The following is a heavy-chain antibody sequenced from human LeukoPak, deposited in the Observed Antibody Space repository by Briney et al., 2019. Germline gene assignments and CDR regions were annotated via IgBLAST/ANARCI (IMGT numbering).Heavy chain of an antibody. Sequence: GGSLRLSCVASGFTFSDYYMNWIRQAPGKGLEWVSYISGTGNSIYYADSVKGRFTISRDNAKNSLYLQMNSLRAEDTAVYYCARDTPYDFWSGYWGSGAFDIWGQGTMVTVSS. CDR3: ARDTPYDFWSGYWGSGAFDI. J-gene: IGHJ3*02. D-gene: IGHD3-3*01. CDR2: ISGTGNSI. V-gene: IGHV3-11*04. CDR1: GFTFSDYY.